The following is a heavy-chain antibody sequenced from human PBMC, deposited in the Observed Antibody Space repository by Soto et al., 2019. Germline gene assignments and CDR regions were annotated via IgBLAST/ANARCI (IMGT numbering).Heavy chain of an antibody. Sequence: GGSLRLSCAASGFTFSSYGMHWVRQAPGKGLEWVAVIWYDGSNKYYADSVKGRFTISRDNSKNTLYLQMNSLRAEDTAVYYCARGVAARPGDYYYYYMDVWGKGTTVTVSS. CDR3: ARGVAARPGDYYYYYMDV. V-gene: IGHV3-33*01. D-gene: IGHD6-6*01. J-gene: IGHJ6*03. CDR2: IWYDGSNK. CDR1: GFTFSSYG.